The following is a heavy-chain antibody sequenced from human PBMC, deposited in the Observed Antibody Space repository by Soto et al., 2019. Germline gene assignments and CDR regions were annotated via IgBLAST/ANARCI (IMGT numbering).Heavy chain of an antibody. V-gene: IGHV4-31*03. Sequence: QVQLQESGPGLVKPSQTLSLTCTVSGGSISSGGYYWSWIRQHPGKGLEWIGYIYYSGSTYYNPSLKSRFTISVDTSKNQFSRKLSSVTAADTAVYYCARGLSASSSFFDPWGQGTLVTVSS. J-gene: IGHJ5*02. D-gene: IGHD6-13*01. CDR2: IYYSGST. CDR3: ARGLSASSSFFDP. CDR1: GGSISSGGYY.